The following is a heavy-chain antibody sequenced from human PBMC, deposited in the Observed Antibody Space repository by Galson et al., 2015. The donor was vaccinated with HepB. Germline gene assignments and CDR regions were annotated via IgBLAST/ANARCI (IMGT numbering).Heavy chain of an antibody. CDR3: ARGVRYFDY. CDR1: GDSVSSNSAA. J-gene: IGHJ4*02. V-gene: IGHV6-1*01. Sequence: CAISGDSVSSNSAAWNRIRQSPSGGLEWLGRTYYRSKWYNEYAVSVKSRIIINPDTSKNQFSLQLNSVTPEDTAVYYCARGVRYFDYWGQGTLVTVSS. CDR2: TYYRSKWYN. D-gene: IGHD3-16*02.